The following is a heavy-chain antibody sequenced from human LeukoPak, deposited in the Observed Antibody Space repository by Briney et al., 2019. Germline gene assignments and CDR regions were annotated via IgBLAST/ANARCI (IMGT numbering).Heavy chain of an antibody. D-gene: IGHD3-3*01. CDR3: ARSSRPGGVVIRLDY. CDR2: ISYDGSNK. CDR1: GFTFSSYA. V-gene: IGHV3-30-3*01. Sequence: GSLRLSCAASGFTFSSYAMHWVRQAPGKGLEWVAVISYDGSNKYYADSVKGRFTISRDNSKNTLYLQMNSLRAEDTAVYYCARSSRPGGVVIRLDYWGQGTLVTVSS. J-gene: IGHJ4*02.